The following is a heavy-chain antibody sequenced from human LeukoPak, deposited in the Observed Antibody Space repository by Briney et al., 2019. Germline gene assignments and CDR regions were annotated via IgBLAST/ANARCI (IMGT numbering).Heavy chain of an antibody. CDR3: ARGTYYYDSSGYYPLYFDY. Sequence: ASVKVSCKASGYTFTSYYMHWVRQAPGQGLEWMGIINPSGGSTSYAQKFQGRATMTRDTSTSTVYMELSSLRSEDTAVYYCARGTYYYDSSGYYPLYFDYWGQGTLVTVSS. CDR1: GYTFTSYY. J-gene: IGHJ4*02. CDR2: INPSGGST. D-gene: IGHD3-22*01. V-gene: IGHV1-46*01.